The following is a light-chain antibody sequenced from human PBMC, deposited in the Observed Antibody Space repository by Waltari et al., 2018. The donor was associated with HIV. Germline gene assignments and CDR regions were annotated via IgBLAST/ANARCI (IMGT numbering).Light chain of an antibody. CDR3: ATWDGSLSIDVV. Sequence: QSVLTPPPSVSAAPGQKVTIPCSGSSSNIGNNYVSWYQHLPGTAPKPLIYDNQTPPSAIPHRFSGSKSGTSATLGITGLQTGDEAYYYCATWDGSLSIDVVFGGGTKLTVL. J-gene: IGLJ2*01. V-gene: IGLV1-51*01. CDR1: SSNIGNNY. CDR2: DNQ.